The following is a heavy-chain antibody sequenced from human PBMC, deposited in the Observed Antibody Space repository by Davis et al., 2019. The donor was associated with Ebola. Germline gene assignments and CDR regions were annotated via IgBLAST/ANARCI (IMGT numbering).Heavy chain of an antibody. V-gene: IGHV4-4*02. CDR3: ARTQGYCSGGSCYGGDFDY. J-gene: IGHJ4*02. D-gene: IGHD2-15*01. CDR2: INHSGST. Sequence: MPSETLSLTCAVSGGSISSSNWWSWVRQPPGKGLEWIGEINHSGSTNYNPSLKSRVTISVDTSKNQFSLKLTSVTAADTAVYYCARTQGYCSGGSCYGGDFDYWGQGTLVTVSS. CDR1: GGSISSSNW.